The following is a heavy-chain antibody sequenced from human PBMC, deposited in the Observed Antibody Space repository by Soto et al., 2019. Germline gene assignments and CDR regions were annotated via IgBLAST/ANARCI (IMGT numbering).Heavy chain of an antibody. CDR3: ARAEADHVGVVTKWFDP. CDR1: GGSIRRGGYY. Sequence: PSETLSLTCSVSGGSIRRGGYYWTWIRQHPGKGLEWIGYIYYSGSTYYSPSLRSRLTISVDMSKNQFSLRLTSVTAADTGVYYCARAEADHVGVVTKWFDPWGQGTLVTVSS. D-gene: IGHD3-3*01. CDR2: IYYSGST. J-gene: IGHJ5*02. V-gene: IGHV4-31*03.